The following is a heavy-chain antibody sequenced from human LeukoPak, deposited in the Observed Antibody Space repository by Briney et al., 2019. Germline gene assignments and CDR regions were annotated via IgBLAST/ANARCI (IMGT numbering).Heavy chain of an antibody. CDR1: GGSINGGTFY. CDR2: MYYDGSS. CDR3: ARRSDSGSDDGEDYFDY. J-gene: IGHJ4*02. V-gene: IGHV4-39*01. D-gene: IGHD1-26*01. Sequence: ETLSLACTVSGGSINGGTFYWGWIRQPPGKGLEWIGSMYYDGSSYYNPSLKSRVTTSVDTSKNQFSLKLTSVTAADTAVYFCARRSDSGSDDGEDYFDYWGQGTLVTVSS.